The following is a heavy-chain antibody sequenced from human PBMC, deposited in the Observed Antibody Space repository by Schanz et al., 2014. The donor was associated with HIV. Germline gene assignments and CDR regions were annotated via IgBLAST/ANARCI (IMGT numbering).Heavy chain of an antibody. CDR3: AKGQRGMVRGDIDY. CDR2: ISYDGSNE. J-gene: IGHJ4*02. V-gene: IGHV3-30-3*01. Sequence: QVQLVESGGGVVQPGRSLRLSCAASGFTFSSYAMHWVRQAPGKGLEWVAVISYDGSNEYYADSVKGRFTISRDNSKNTLYLQMNSLRAGDTAVYYCAKGQRGMVRGDIDYWGQGTLVTVSS. D-gene: IGHD3-10*01. CDR1: GFTFSSYA.